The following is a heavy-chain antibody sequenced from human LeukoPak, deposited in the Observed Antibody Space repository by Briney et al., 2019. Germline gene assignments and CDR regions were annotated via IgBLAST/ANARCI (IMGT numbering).Heavy chain of an antibody. CDR3: ARHNVDQWEGNYGMDV. J-gene: IGHJ6*02. CDR2: IYYSGST. D-gene: IGHD1-26*01. Sequence: SETLSLTCTVSVGSISSSSYYWGWICQPPGKGLEWIGSIYYSGSTYYNPSLKSRVTISVDTSKNQFSLKLSSVTAADTAVYYCARHNVDQWEGNYGMDVWGQGTTVTVSS. CDR1: VGSISSSSYY. V-gene: IGHV4-39*01.